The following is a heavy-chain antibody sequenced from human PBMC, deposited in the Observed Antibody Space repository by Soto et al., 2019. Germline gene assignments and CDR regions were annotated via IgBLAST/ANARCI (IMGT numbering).Heavy chain of an antibody. V-gene: IGHV3-7*01. CDR1: GFTFSTYW. Sequence: GGSLRLSCAASGFTFSTYWMAWVRQAPGKGLEWVANIKPDGSEKYYVDPVKGRFTISRDTAEKSLFLQMSSLRAEDTAVYYCARDLPYTSSWGYWGQGTLVTVSS. CDR2: IKPDGSEK. D-gene: IGHD6-13*01. CDR3: ARDLPYTSSWGY. J-gene: IGHJ4*02.